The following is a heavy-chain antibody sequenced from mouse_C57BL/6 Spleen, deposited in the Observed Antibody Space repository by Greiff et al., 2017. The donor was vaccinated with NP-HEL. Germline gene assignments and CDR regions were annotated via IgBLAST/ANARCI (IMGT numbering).Heavy chain of an antibody. J-gene: IGHJ1*03. CDR1: GYTFSSYW. Sequence: QVQLQQPGAELVRPGSSVKLSCKASGYTFSSYWMHWVKQRPIQGLEWIGNIAPSDSEPHYNQKFKDKATLTVDKSSSTAYMQLSSLTSEDSAVYYCARVPITTVVYWYFDVWGTGTTVTVSS. CDR3: ARVPITTVVYWYFDV. CDR2: IAPSDSEP. D-gene: IGHD1-1*01. V-gene: IGHV1-52*01.